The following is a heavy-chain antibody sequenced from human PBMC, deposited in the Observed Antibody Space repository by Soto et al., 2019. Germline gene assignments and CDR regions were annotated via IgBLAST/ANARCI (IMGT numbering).Heavy chain of an antibody. Sequence: SETLSLTCTVSGGSVTNSSYYWGWIRQPPGKGLEWIGSVYYRGRSYSKSSVKSRVTISVDTSKNRFSLSLNSVTASDTAVYFCVSQRTTVPTQAYFDYWGPGALVTVSS. CDR1: GGSVTNSSYY. J-gene: IGHJ4*02. V-gene: IGHV4-39*01. CDR2: VYYRGRS. CDR3: VSQRTTVPTQAYFDY. D-gene: IGHD4-17*01.